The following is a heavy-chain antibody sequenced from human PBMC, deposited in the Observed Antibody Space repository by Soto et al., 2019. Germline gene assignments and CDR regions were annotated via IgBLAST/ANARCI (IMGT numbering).Heavy chain of an antibody. Sequence: QVQLQQWGAGLLKPSETLSLTCAVYGGSFSGYYWSWIRQPPGKGLEWIGEINHSGSTNYNPSLKSRVTISVDTSKNQFSLKLSSVTAADTAVYYCARGHWGTMVRGHRYFDLWGRGTLVTVSS. CDR2: INHSGST. D-gene: IGHD3-10*01. CDR3: ARGHWGTMVRGHRYFDL. J-gene: IGHJ2*01. V-gene: IGHV4-34*01. CDR1: GGSFSGYY.